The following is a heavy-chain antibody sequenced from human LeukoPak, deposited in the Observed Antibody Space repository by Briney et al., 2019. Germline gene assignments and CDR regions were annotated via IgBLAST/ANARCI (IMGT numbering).Heavy chain of an antibody. CDR1: GDTITSGGYY. J-gene: IGHJ4*02. CDR3: ARILGPFGD. CDR2: IYSSGTS. D-gene: IGHD3-10*01. V-gene: IGHV4-61*02. Sequence: NPSETLSLTCTVSGDTITSGGYYWTWIRQPAGKGLEWIGRIYSSGTSNYNPSLTSRVTMSVDTSKNQFSLKLSSVTAADTAVYYCARILGPFGDWGQGTLVTVSS.